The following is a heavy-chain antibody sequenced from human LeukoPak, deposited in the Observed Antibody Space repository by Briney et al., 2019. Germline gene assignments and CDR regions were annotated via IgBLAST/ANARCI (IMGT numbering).Heavy chain of an antibody. CDR1: GFTFSNSW. D-gene: IGHD5-12*01. V-gene: IGHV3-7*01. Sequence: PGGALRLSCAVSGFTFSNSWMNWVRQAPGKGLEWGASVNTDESEKYYAGPVKGRFTISRDNAKNSLYLPMISLRAEDTAVYYCARDEGYSKFDYWGQGTLVTVSS. CDR2: VNTDESEK. CDR3: ARDEGYSKFDY. J-gene: IGHJ4*02.